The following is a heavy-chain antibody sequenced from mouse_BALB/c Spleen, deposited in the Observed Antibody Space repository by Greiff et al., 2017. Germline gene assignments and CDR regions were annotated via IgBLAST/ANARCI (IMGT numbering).Heavy chain of an antibody. D-gene: IGHD1-1*01. J-gene: IGHJ4*01. CDR3: ARPLYYVSSYGDYYAMDY. CDR1: GFTFSSFG. Sequence: EVKVVESGGGLVQPGGSRKLSCAASGFTFSSFGMHWVRQAPEKGLEWVAYISSGSSTIYYADTVKGRFTISRDNPKNTLFLQMTSLRSEDTAMYYCARPLYYVSSYGDYYAMDYWGQGTSVTVSS. CDR2: ISSGSSTI. V-gene: IGHV5-17*02.